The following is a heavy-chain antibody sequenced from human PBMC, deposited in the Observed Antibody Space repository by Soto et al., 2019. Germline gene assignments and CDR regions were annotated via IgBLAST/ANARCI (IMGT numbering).Heavy chain of an antibody. CDR2: IYHSGTT. CDR1: GASISTSYFY. CDR3: ARHSGSPIVVVPAAIDY. D-gene: IGHD2-2*01. Sequence: SETLSLTCDVSGASISTSYFYWTWIRQPPGKGLEWIGSIYHSGTTYYSPSLRSRVTMFLDTSKNHFSLKLSSVTAADTAVYYCARHSGSPIVVVPAAIDYWGQGTLVTVSS. J-gene: IGHJ4*02. V-gene: IGHV4-39*01.